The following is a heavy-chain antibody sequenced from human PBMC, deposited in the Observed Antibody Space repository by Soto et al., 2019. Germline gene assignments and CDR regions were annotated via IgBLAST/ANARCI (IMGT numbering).Heavy chain of an antibody. V-gene: IGHV5-51*01. CDR3: ARKSRGYGYYYYYMDV. J-gene: IGHJ6*03. CDR2: IYPGDSDT. CDR1: GYSFTSYW. Sequence: GESLKISCKGSGYSFTSYWIGWVRQMPGKGLEWMGIIYPGDSDTRYSPSFQGQVTISADKSISTAYLQWSSLKASDTAMYYCARKSRGYGYYYYYMDVWGKGTTVTVSS. D-gene: IGHD6-25*01.